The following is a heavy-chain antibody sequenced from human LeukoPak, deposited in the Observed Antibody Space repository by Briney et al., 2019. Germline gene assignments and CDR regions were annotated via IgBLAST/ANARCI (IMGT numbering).Heavy chain of an antibody. D-gene: IGHD3-3*01. Sequence: GGSLRLSCAASGFTFGSYAMHWVRQAPGKGLEYVSAISSNGGSTYYANSVKGRFTISRDNSKNTLYLQMGSLRAEDMAVYYCARDHYDFWSGYYEVCLDYWGQGTLITVSS. J-gene: IGHJ4*02. V-gene: IGHV3-64*01. CDR2: ISSNGGST. CDR3: ARDHYDFWSGYYEVCLDY. CDR1: GFTFGSYA.